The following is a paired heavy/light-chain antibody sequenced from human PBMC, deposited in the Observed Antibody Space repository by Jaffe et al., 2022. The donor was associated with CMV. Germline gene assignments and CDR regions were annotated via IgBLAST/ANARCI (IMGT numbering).Heavy chain of an antibody. CDR1: GDTLRGYS. Sequence: QVQLVQSGAEVKKPGSSVKVSCKASGDTLRGYSISWVRQAPGQGLESMGRIIPILGVTHYAQNFQGRVTMTADKSTNTAYMELSSLRPEDTAIYYCAKPNDDGYNYYWGQGTLVTVSS. D-gene: IGHD5-12*01. CDR2: IIPILGVT. V-gene: IGHV1-69*09. CDR3: AKPNDDGYNYY. J-gene: IGHJ4*02.
Light chain of an antibody. J-gene: IGKJ1*01. CDR3: QEYNNFSPWT. CDR1: QSMNSW. Sequence: DIQMTQSPSTLSAYVGDRVTITCRASQSMNSWLAWYQQKPGKAPKLLIYKASTLESGVPSRFSGGGSGTEFTLTISSLQPDDFATYYCQEYNNFSPWTFGQGTKVEIK. V-gene: IGKV1-5*03. CDR2: KAS.